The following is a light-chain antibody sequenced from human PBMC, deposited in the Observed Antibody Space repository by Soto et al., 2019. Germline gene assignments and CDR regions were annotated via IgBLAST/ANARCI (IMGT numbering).Light chain of an antibody. J-gene: IGLJ2*01. V-gene: IGLV2-14*01. Sequence: QSALTQPASVSGSPGQSITISCTGTSSDVGGYNHVSWYQQHPGKAPKLMIYEVSNRPSGVSNRFSGSKSGNTASLTISGLQAEDEDDYYCSSSTSSSTLVIFGGGTKLTVL. CDR2: EVS. CDR3: SSSTSSSTLVI. CDR1: SSDVGGYNH.